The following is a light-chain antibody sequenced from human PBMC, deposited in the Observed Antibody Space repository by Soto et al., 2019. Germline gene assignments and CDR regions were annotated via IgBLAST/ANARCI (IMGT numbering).Light chain of an antibody. Sequence: IQMTESPSTLSASVGDRVTITCRACQSISSWLAWYQQKPGKAPKLLIYDASSLESGVPSRFSGSGSGTEFTLTSSSLQPDDFATYYCQQYNSYSWTFGQGTKVDIK. CDR2: DAS. V-gene: IGKV1-5*01. CDR1: QSISSW. J-gene: IGKJ1*01. CDR3: QQYNSYSWT.